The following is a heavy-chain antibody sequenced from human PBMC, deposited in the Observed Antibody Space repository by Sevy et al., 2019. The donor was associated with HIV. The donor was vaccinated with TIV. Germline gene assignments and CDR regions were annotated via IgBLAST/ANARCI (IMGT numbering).Heavy chain of an antibody. D-gene: IGHD2-15*01. Sequence: GGSLRLSCAASGFTFSSYGMHWVRQAPGKGLEWVAVISYDGSNKYYADSVKGRFTISRDNSKNTLYLQMNSLRAEDTAVYYCAKALYCSGGSCYPPPYYYYYYGMDVWGQGTTVTVSS. CDR3: AKALYCSGGSCYPPPYYYYYYGMDV. CDR2: ISYDGSNK. V-gene: IGHV3-30*18. CDR1: GFTFSSYG. J-gene: IGHJ6*02.